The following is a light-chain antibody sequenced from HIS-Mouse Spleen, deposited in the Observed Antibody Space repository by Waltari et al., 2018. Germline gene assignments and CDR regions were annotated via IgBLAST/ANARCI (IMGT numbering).Light chain of an antibody. Sequence: QSALTQPASVSGSPGQSITISCTGTSLDVGGYNYVSWYQQPPGKAPKPMIYDVSNPPSGVSYRFSGSKAGKTASLTISGLQAEDEADYYCSSYTSSSTQVFGGGTKLTVL. V-gene: IGLV2-14*03. CDR1: SLDVGGYNY. CDR3: SSYTSSSTQV. J-gene: IGLJ3*02. CDR2: DVS.